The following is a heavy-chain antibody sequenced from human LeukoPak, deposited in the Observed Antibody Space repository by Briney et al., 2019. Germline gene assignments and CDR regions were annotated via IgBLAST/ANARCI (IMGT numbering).Heavy chain of an antibody. Sequence: GESLKISCKSSGYSFTRYWIGWVRQMPGKGLEWMGIIYPGDSDTRYSPSFQGQVTISADKSITTAYLQWSSLKASDTAMYYCARQRGGSYSWDAFDIWGQGTMVTVSS. CDR2: IYPGDSDT. CDR1: GYSFTRYW. V-gene: IGHV5-51*01. D-gene: IGHD1-26*01. J-gene: IGHJ3*02. CDR3: ARQRGGSYSWDAFDI.